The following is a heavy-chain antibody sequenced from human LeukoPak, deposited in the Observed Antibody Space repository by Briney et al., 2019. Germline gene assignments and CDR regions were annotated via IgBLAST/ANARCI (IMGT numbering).Heavy chain of an antibody. D-gene: IGHD1-26*01. CDR2: IRYDGSNK. Sequence: PGGSLRLSCAASGFTFSSYGMHWVRQAPGKGLEWVAFIRYDGSNKYYADSVKGRFTISRDNSKNTLYLQMNSLRAEDTAVYYCATDERELLPHAFDIWGQGTLVTVSS. V-gene: IGHV3-30*02. CDR3: ATDERELLPHAFDI. J-gene: IGHJ3*02. CDR1: GFTFSSYG.